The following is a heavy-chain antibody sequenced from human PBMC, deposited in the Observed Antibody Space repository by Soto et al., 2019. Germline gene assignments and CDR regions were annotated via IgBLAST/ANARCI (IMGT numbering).Heavy chain of an antibody. CDR3: ARDYAPVAGTHYYGMDV. Sequence: QVQLVQSGAEVKKPGASVKVSCKASGYTFTSYYMHWVRQAPGQGLEWMGIINPSGGSTSYAQKFRSRGTMTGHTSTSTVYMELSSLRSEDTPVYYCARDYAPVAGTHYYGMDVWGQGTTVTVSS. V-gene: IGHV1-46*01. CDR1: GYTFTSYY. D-gene: IGHD6-19*01. J-gene: IGHJ6*02. CDR2: INPSGGST.